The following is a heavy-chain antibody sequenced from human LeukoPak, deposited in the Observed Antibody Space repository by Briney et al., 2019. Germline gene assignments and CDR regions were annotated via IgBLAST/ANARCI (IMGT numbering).Heavy chain of an antibody. V-gene: IGHV1-2*02. CDR2: INPNSGGT. CDR3: ARDHCSGGSCYFDY. D-gene: IGHD2-15*01. CDR1: GYTFTGYY. Sequence: GASVKVSCKASGYTFTGYYMHWVRQAPGQGLEWMGWINPNSGGTNYAQKFQGRVSMTRDTSISTAYMELSRLRSDDTAVYYCARDHCSGGSCYFDYWGQGTLVTVSS. J-gene: IGHJ4*02.